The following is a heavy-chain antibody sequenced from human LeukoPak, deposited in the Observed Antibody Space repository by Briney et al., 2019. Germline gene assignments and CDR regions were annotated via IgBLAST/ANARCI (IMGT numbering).Heavy chain of an antibody. Sequence: GGSLTLSCAASGFTSSSYAMSWVRQAPGKGLEWVSGISGRGDNTYYADSVKGRCTIYRDNCKDTLYVQVSSLGTEDTAAYYCAKGSYYDSSGSFYFDYWGQGTLVTVSS. J-gene: IGHJ4*02. CDR3: AKGSYYDSSGSFYFDY. CDR2: ISGRGDNT. V-gene: IGHV3-23*01. CDR1: GFTSSSYA. D-gene: IGHD3-22*01.